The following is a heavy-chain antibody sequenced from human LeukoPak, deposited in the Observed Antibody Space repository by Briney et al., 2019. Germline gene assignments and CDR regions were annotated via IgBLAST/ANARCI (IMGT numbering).Heavy chain of an antibody. V-gene: IGHV4-30-4*01. J-gene: IGHJ4*02. CDR2: ISYSGST. Sequence: SETLSLTCTVSGGSINSGDYFWSWIRQPPGKGLEWIGYISYSGSTYYNPSLKSRLTISIDTSKNQFSLNLNSVTAADTAVYYCARVQTTVTPFRLGQYFDYWGQGTLVTVSS. D-gene: IGHD4-17*01. CDR3: ARVQTTVTPFRLGQYFDY. CDR1: GGSINSGDYF.